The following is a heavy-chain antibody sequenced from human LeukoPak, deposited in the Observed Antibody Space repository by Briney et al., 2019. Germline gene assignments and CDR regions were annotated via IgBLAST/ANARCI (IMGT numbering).Heavy chain of an antibody. D-gene: IGHD3-10*01. CDR1: GGSFSGYY. CDR3: ARQMAPGSWFGY. J-gene: IGHJ4*02. CDR2: INHSGST. Sequence: SETLSLTCAVYGGSFSGYYWSWIRQPPGKGLEWIGEINHSGSTNYNPSLKSRVTISVDTSKNQFSLKLSSVTAADTAVYYCARQMAPGSWFGYWGQGTLVTVS. V-gene: IGHV4-34*01.